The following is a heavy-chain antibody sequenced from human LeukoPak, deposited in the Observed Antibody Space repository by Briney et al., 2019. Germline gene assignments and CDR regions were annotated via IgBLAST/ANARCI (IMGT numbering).Heavy chain of an antibody. D-gene: IGHD3-10*01. CDR1: GGSISSSYW. CDR2: ISHSGSP. J-gene: IGHJ4*02. Sequence: SGTLSLTCAVSGGSISSSYWWSGGRQSPGKGLGGIGEISHSGSPSYNPSLKSRVTTSVDNSKNQFSLNLSFVTAADTAVYYCTRRPDGSGENHCWGQGTLVTVSS. V-gene: IGHV4-4*02. CDR3: TRRPDGSGENHC.